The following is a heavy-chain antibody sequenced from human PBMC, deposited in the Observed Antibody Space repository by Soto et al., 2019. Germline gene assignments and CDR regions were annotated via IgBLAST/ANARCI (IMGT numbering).Heavy chain of an antibody. V-gene: IGHV5-51*01. Sequence: GESLKISCKGSGYSFTSYWIGWVRQMPGKGLEWMGIIYPGDSDTRYSPSFQGQVSISADKSISTAYLQWSSLKASDTAMYYCARTSDLVYYYYGMDVWGQGTTVTVSS. D-gene: IGHD3-10*01. J-gene: IGHJ6*02. CDR1: GYSFTSYW. CDR3: ARTSDLVYYYYGMDV. CDR2: IYPGDSDT.